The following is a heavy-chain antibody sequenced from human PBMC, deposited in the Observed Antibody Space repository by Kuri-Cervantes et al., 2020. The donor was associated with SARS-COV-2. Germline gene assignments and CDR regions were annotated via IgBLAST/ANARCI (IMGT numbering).Heavy chain of an antibody. V-gene: IGHV3-30*04. CDR1: GFTFSSYA. CDR2: IQYDGGNE. D-gene: IGHD3-3*01. Sequence: GESLKISCAASGFTFSSYAMHWVHQAPGKGLEWVAFIQYDGGNEYHADSVKGRSTISRDNSKNTLYLQMNSLRAEDTAVYYCAREDITIFGVVKEYFDLWGRGTLVTVSS. CDR3: AREDITIFGVVKEYFDL. J-gene: IGHJ2*01.